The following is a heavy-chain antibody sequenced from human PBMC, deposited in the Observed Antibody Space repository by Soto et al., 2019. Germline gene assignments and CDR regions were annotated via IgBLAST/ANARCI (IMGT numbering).Heavy chain of an antibody. Sequence: PSETLSLTCTVSGGSISSGGYYWSWIRQHPGKGLEWIGYTYYSGSTYYNPSLKSRVTISVDTSKNQFSLKLSSVTAADTAVYYCASYIVATMGYYFDYWGQGTLVTVSS. CDR2: TYYSGST. CDR3: ASYIVATMGYYFDY. V-gene: IGHV4-31*03. J-gene: IGHJ4*02. D-gene: IGHD5-12*01. CDR1: GGSISSGGYY.